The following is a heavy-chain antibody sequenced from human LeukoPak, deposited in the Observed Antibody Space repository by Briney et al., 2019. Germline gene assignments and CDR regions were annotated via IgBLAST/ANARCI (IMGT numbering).Heavy chain of an antibody. Sequence: GGSLRLSCAASGFTFSSYAMSWVRQAPGKGLEWVSAISGRGGSTYYADSVKGRFTISRDNSKNTLYLQMNSLRAEDTAVYYCARSSGWYTEEFDYWGQGTLVTVSS. CDR2: ISGRGGST. CDR1: GFTFSSYA. D-gene: IGHD6-19*01. V-gene: IGHV3-23*01. CDR3: ARSSGWYTEEFDY. J-gene: IGHJ4*02.